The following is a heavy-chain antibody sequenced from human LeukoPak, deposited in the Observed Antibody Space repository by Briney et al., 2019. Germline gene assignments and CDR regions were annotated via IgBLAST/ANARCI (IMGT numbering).Heavy chain of an antibody. J-gene: IGHJ4*02. CDR2: VNQDGGEK. V-gene: IGHV3-7*03. CDR3: ASGRVTAVY. CDR1: GFTFSSSL. Sequence: GGSLRLSCAASGFTFSSSLMTWVRQAPGKGLEWVASVNQDGGEKNYVDSVKGRFTISRDNAKNLPYLQMNSLRTEDTAVYYCASGRVTAVYWGQGTLVTVSS. D-gene: IGHD2-21*02.